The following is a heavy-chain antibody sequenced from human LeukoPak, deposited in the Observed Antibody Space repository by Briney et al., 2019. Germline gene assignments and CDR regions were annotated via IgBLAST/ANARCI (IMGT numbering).Heavy chain of an antibody. CDR2: IFYIGST. J-gene: IGHJ4*02. CDR3: ARHPSVAGTKGGFDH. CDR1: GGSFSGYY. D-gene: IGHD6-19*01. V-gene: IGHV4-59*08. Sequence: SETLSLTCAVYGGSFSGYYWSWIRQPPGKGLEWIGYIFYIGSTNYNPSLKSRVTISVDTSKNQFSLKLSSVAAADTAVYYCARHPSVAGTKGGFDHWGQGTLVTVSS.